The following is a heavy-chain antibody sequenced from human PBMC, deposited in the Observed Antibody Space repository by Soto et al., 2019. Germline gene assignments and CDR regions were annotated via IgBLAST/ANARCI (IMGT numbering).Heavy chain of an antibody. Sequence: GASVKVSCKASGYTFTSYYMHWVRQAPGQGLEWMGIINPSGGSTSYAQKFQGRVTTTRDTSTSTVYMELSSLRSEDTAVYYCARAITMIVVVITWPDAFDIWGQGTMVTVSS. CDR1: GYTFTSYY. V-gene: IGHV1-46*01. CDR3: ARAITMIVVVITWPDAFDI. D-gene: IGHD3-22*01. CDR2: INPSGGST. J-gene: IGHJ3*02.